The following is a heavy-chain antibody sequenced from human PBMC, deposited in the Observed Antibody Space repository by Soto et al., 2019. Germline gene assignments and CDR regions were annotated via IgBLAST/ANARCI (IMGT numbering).Heavy chain of an antibody. CDR2: IGTSDITT. CDR3: ARGGDYYDLWSGYSS. J-gene: IGHJ4*02. Sequence: GGSLRLSCVTSGFTFRNFEMNWVRQPPGKGLEWISYIGTSDITTHYADSVRGRFTISRDNAQNLVYLQMDSLTAEDTAIYYCARGGDYYDLWSGYSSWGQGALVT. D-gene: IGHD3-3*01. CDR1: GFTFRNFE. V-gene: IGHV3-48*03.